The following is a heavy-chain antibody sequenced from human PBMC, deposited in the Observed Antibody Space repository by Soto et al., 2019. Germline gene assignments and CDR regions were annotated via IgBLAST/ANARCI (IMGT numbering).Heavy chain of an antibody. V-gene: IGHV4-31*03. CDR2: IYYSGST. CDR3: ARVRGCDTAMVHPNFDY. J-gene: IGHJ4*02. Sequence: QVQLQESGPGLVKPSQTLSLTCTVSGGSISSGGYYWSWIRQHPGKGLEWIGYIYYSGSTYYNPSLKSRVTISVDTSKNQFSLKLSSVTAADTAVYYCARVRGCDTAMVHPNFDYWGQGTLVTVSS. CDR1: GGSISSGGYY. D-gene: IGHD5-18*01.